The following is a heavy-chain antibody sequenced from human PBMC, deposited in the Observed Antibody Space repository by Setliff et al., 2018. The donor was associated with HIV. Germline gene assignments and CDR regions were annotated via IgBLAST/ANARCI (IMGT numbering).Heavy chain of an antibody. V-gene: IGHV3-48*03. Sequence: VGSLRLSCAASGFTFSSYEMNWVRQAPGTGLEWVSYISSSGTTIYYADSVKGRFTISRDNAKNSLYLQMNSLRAEDTAVYYCARDGKDGAYYFDYWGQGTLVTVSS. J-gene: IGHJ4*02. CDR2: ISSSGTTI. CDR1: GFTFSSYE. CDR3: ARDGKDGAYYFDY. D-gene: IGHD2-21*01.